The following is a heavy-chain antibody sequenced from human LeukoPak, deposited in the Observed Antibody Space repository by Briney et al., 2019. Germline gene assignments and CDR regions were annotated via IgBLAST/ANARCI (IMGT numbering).Heavy chain of an antibody. Sequence: GGSRRLSCAASGFTFSSYSMNWVRQAPGKGLEWVSSISSSSSYIYYADSVKGRFTISRDNAKNSMYLQMNSLRAEDTAVYYCARDLYYDFWSGYPPFDPWGQGTLVTVSS. CDR3: ARDLYYDFWSGYPPFDP. V-gene: IGHV3-21*01. CDR1: GFTFSSYS. CDR2: ISSSSSYI. J-gene: IGHJ5*02. D-gene: IGHD3-3*01.